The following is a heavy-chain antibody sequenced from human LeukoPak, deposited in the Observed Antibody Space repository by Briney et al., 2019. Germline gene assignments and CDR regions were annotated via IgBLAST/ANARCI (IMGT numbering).Heavy chain of an antibody. CDR2: LSSSSSTV. Sequence: GGSLRVSCAASGFTFSSYSMNWIRQTPGKGLYWVSYLSSSSSTVYYADSVKGRFTISRDNAKNSLFLQMNSLRAEDTAVYYCARGPGYCRGGTCYADSFDIWGQGTMVTVSS. J-gene: IGHJ3*02. V-gene: IGHV3-48*01. CDR1: GFTFSSYS. D-gene: IGHD2-15*01. CDR3: ARGPGYCRGGTCYADSFDI.